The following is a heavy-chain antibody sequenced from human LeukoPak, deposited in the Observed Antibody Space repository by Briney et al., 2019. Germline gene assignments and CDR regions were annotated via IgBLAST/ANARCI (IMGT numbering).Heavy chain of an antibody. D-gene: IGHD1-1*01. Sequence: GGSLRLSCAASGFTFRSYGMHWVRQAPGKGLEGVAVISYDGSNKYYADSVKGRFTISRDNSKTTLSLNMTSLRAEATAVYYCAKETPWNYVDSWGPGNLVTVSS. J-gene: IGHJ4*02. CDR3: AKETPWNYVDS. CDR2: ISYDGSNK. V-gene: IGHV3-30*18. CDR1: GFTFRSYG.